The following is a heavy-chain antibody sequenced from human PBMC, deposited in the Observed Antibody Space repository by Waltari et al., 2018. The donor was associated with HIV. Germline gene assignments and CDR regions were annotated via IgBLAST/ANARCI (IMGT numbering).Heavy chain of an antibody. CDR2: INTDETIR. V-gene: IGHV3-74*01. CDR1: GFTFSNYW. Sequence: VQLVESGGDLAQPGGSLRLSCVASGFTFSNYWMHWVRQVPRKRLVWVARINTDETIRTYAENVKGRFTISRDNGKNTLYLQMNSLRVEDTAVYYCVSSGLDVWGQGTTVNVSS. CDR3: VSSGLDV. J-gene: IGHJ6*02.